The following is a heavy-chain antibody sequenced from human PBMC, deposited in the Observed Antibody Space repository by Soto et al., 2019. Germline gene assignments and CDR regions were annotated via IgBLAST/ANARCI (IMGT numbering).Heavy chain of an antibody. J-gene: IGHJ4*02. V-gene: IGHV1-18*01. Sequence: GASVKVSCKASGYTFTSYGISWVRQAPGQGLEWMGWISAYNGNTNYAQELQGRVTMTTDTSTSTAYMELRSLRSDDTAVYYCARSGYYDFWSGYPYFDYWGQRTLVTVSS. CDR2: ISAYNGNT. D-gene: IGHD3-3*01. CDR3: ARSGYYDFWSGYPYFDY. CDR1: GYTFTSYG.